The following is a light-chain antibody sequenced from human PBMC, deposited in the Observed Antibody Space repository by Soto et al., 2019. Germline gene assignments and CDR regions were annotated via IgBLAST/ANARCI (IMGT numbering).Light chain of an antibody. Sequence: DIQITQSPSSLSASVGDRVTITCRASQSIGNYFNWYQQKPGKAPKLLIYAASALESGVPSRFSGSGSGTDFTLTISSLQPGDFATYYCQQSYSTPWTFGQGTKVDIK. CDR3: QQSYSTPWT. V-gene: IGKV1-39*01. CDR2: AAS. CDR1: QSIGNY. J-gene: IGKJ1*01.